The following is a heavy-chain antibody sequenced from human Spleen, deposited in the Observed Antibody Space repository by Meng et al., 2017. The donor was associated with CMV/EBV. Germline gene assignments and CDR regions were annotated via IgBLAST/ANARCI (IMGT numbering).Heavy chain of an antibody. Sequence: SETLSLTCTVSGGSVNSGSYYWSWIRQPPGKGLEWIGYIYYRGSTNYNPSLKSRVTISVDTSRNQFSLKVSSVTAADTAVYYCARFLVPTATYYYYAIDVWGQGTTVTVSS. D-gene: IGHD2-2*01. CDR1: GGSVNSGSYY. V-gene: IGHV4-61*01. J-gene: IGHJ6*02. CDR2: IYYRGST. CDR3: ARFLVPTATYYYYAIDV.